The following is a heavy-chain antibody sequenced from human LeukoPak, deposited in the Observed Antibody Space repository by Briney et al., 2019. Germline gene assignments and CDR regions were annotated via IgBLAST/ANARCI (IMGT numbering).Heavy chain of an antibody. CDR3: ARHLSDRRPMYYYDCSGFPPPAPGWDFDY. D-gene: IGHD3-22*01. CDR2: IYTSGST. Sequence: SETLSLTCTVSGGSISSYYWSWIRQPPGKGLEWIGYIYTSGSTNYNPSLKSRVTISVDTSKNQFSLKLSSVTAADTAVYYFARHLSDRRPMYYYDCSGFPPPAPGWDFDYWGQGTLVTGSS. J-gene: IGHJ4*02. V-gene: IGHV4-4*09. CDR1: GGSISSYY.